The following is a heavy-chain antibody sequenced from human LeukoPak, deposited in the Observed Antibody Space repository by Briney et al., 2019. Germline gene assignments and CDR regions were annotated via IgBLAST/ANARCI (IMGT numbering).Heavy chain of an antibody. J-gene: IGHJ6*02. V-gene: IGHV3-66*01. CDR2: MYSGGST. D-gene: IGHD2-2*01. CDR1: GFNVISNY. Sequence: PGGSLRLSCTASGFNVISNYMSWVRQAPGKGLEWVSAMYSGGSTYYADSVKGRFTISRDNSKNTMSLQMNSLRAEDTAVYYCARGFCSSNSCPYWNSYGLDVWGQGTTVTVSS. CDR3: ARGFCSSNSCPYWNSYGLDV.